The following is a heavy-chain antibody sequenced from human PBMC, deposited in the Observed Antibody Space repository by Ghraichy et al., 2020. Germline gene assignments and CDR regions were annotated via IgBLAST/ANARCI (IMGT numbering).Heavy chain of an antibody. CDR1: GYTFTSYG. D-gene: IGHD1-26*01. J-gene: IGHJ6*02. CDR2: ISAYNGNT. V-gene: IGHV1-18*01. Sequence: ASVKVSCKASGYTFTSYGISWVRQAPGQGLEWMGWISAYNGNTNYAQKLQGRVTMTTDTSTSTAYMELRSLRSDDTAVYYCARDYAPGGGESGSYADYYYYGMDVWGQGTTVTVSS. CDR3: ARDYAPGGGESGSYADYYYYGMDV.